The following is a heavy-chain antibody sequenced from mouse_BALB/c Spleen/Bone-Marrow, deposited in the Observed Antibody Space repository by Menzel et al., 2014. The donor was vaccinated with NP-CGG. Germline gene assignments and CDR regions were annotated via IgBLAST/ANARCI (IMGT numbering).Heavy chain of an antibody. CDR1: GFDFSRYW. J-gene: IGHJ3*01. V-gene: IGHV4-1*02. Sequence: EVKLVESGGGLVQPGGSLKLSCVASGFDFSRYWMSWVRQAPGKGLEWIGEINPDSNTINYTPSLKDKFIISRDNAKKTLYLQMSKGRSEDTALYYCARLGYYGSFAYWGQGTLVTVSA. CDR3: ARLGYYGSFAY. CDR2: INPDSNTI. D-gene: IGHD1-2*01.